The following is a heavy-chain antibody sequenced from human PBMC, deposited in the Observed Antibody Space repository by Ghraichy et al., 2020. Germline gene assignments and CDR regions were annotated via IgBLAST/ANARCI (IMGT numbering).Heavy chain of an antibody. J-gene: IGHJ4*02. CDR1: GFTFSDHY. V-gene: IGHV3-72*01. Sequence: GESLNISCAASGFTFSDHYMDWVRQVPGKGLEWVGRTRNRINSYTTEYAASVKGRFSISRDDSKSSVYLQMNSLQIEDTAVYFCTRAYLRNTYGYFFDFWCQGIVVTVSS. CDR3: TRAYLRNTYGYFFDF. CDR2: TRNRINSYTT. D-gene: IGHD5-18*01.